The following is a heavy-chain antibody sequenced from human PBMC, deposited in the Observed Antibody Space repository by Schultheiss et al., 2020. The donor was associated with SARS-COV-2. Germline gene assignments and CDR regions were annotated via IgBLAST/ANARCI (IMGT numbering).Heavy chain of an antibody. J-gene: IGHJ4*02. D-gene: IGHD3-22*01. CDR2: IYYSGST. Sequence: SETLSLTCTVSGGSISSGGYYWSWIRQHPGKGLEWIGYIYYSGSTYYNPSLKSRVTISVDTSKNQFSLKLSSVTAADTAVYYCARDLSRYYYDSSGVDYWGQGTLVTVSS. CDR3: ARDLSRYYYDSSGVDY. CDR1: GGSISSGGYY. V-gene: IGHV4-30-4*08.